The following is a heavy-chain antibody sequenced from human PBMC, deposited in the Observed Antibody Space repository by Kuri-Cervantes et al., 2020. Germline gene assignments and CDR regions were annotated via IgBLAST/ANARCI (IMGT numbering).Heavy chain of an antibody. D-gene: IGHD5/OR15-5a*01. CDR1: GFTFSSYW. V-gene: IGHV3-74*01. CDR3: ARDQSIAGPSTFDY. Sequence: ETLSLTCAASGFTFSSYWMHWVRQAPGKGLVWVSRINSDGSNIIYADSVKGRFTISRDNARNTLYLQMTSLRDEDTAVYYCARDQSIAGPSTFDYWGQGTLVTVSS. J-gene: IGHJ4*02. CDR2: INSDGSNI.